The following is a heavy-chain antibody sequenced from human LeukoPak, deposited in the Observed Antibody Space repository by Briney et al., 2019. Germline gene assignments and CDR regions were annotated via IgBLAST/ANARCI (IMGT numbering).Heavy chain of an antibody. D-gene: IGHD1-1*01. CDR2: ISYDGSNK. CDR3: ARVGSGGY. CDR1: GFTFSSYA. J-gene: IGHJ4*02. V-gene: IGHV3-30*01. Sequence: PGGSLRLSCAASGFTFSSYAMHWVRQAPGKGLEWVAVISYDGSNKYYADSVKGRFTISRDNSKNTLYPQMNSLRAEDTAVYYCARVGSGGYWGQGTLVTVSS.